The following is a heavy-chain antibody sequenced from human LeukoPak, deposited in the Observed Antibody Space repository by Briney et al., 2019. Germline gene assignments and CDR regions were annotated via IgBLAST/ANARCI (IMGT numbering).Heavy chain of an antibody. Sequence: PSETLSLTCTLSGGSVSSGPYYWSWIRQPPGKGLEWIGYIYYSGSTDYNPSLKSRVTISVDTSNNQFSLKLNSVTAADTAVYYCARHQPWATIMGPVMDVWGQGTTVIVSS. J-gene: IGHJ6*02. D-gene: IGHD5-24*01. V-gene: IGHV4-61*01. CDR2: IYYSGST. CDR1: GGSVSSGPYY. CDR3: ARHQPWATIMGPVMDV.